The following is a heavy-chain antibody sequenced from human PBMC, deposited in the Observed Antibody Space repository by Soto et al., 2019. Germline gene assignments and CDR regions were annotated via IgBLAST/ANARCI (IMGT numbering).Heavy chain of an antibody. CDR1: GYTLSSFG. CDR2: INAGNGNT. V-gene: IGHV1-3*01. Sequence: QAQLVQSGAEVKKPGASVKVSCKASGYTLSSFGIHWVRQAPGQRLEWMGWINAGNGNTKYSQKLQGRVTFSRDTYANTAYIELTSLTSEDTAVYYCVRTRQQWLVGDSWGQGSLVTVSS. CDR3: VRTRQQWLVGDS. D-gene: IGHD6-19*01. J-gene: IGHJ4*02.